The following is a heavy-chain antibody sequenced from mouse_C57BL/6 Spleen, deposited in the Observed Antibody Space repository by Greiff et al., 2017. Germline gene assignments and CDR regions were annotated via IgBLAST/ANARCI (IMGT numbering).Heavy chain of an antibody. J-gene: IGHJ1*03. Sequence: QVQLQQSGAELVRPGASVKLSCKASGYTFTDYYINWVKQRPGQGLEWIARIYPGSGNTYYNEKFKGKATLTAEKSSSTAYMQLSSLTSEDSAVYFCARRGTGTRYFDVWGTGTTVTVSS. D-gene: IGHD4-1*01. CDR3: ARRGTGTRYFDV. V-gene: IGHV1-76*01. CDR2: IYPGSGNT. CDR1: GYTFTDYY.